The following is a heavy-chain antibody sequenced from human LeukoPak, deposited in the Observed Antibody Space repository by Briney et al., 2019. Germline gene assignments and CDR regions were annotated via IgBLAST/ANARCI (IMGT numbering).Heavy chain of an antibody. Sequence: PSETLSLTCTVSGGSISSYYWSWIRQPPGKGLEWIGYIYYSGSTNYNPSLKSRVTISVDTSKNQFSLKLSSVTAADTAVYYCATRTVESPYYYYGMDVWGQGTTVTVSS. CDR2: IYYSGST. CDR1: GGSISSYY. CDR3: ATRTVESPYYYYGMDV. J-gene: IGHJ6*02. D-gene: IGHD5-24*01. V-gene: IGHV4-59*01.